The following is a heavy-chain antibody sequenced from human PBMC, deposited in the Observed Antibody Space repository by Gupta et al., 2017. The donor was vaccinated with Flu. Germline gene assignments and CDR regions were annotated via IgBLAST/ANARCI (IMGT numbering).Heavy chain of an antibody. CDR3: ARGVSWFDP. CDR1: SGSFSGYS. Sequence: QVQLQQWGAGLLRPSETLSLTCGVYSGSFSGYSWSWIRQPPGKGLEWIGEIIHGRGTNFNPSLKSRVSISVDTSKNQFSLKMTSLTAADTAGYYCARGVSWFDPWGQGTLVTVSS. CDR2: IIHGRGT. J-gene: IGHJ5*02. V-gene: IGHV4-34*01.